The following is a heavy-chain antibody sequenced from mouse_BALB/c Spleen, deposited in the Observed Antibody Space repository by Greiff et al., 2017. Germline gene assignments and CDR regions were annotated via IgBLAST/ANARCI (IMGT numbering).Heavy chain of an antibody. CDR1: GDSITSGY. Sequence: VQLKESGPSLVKPSQTLSLTCSVTGDSITSGYWNWIRKFPGNKLEYMGYISYSGSTYYNPSLKSRISITRDTSKNQYYLQLNSVTTEDTATYYCASYGYDVDYAMDYWGQGTSVTVSS. D-gene: IGHD2-2*01. CDR3: ASYGYDVDYAMDY. J-gene: IGHJ4*01. CDR2: ISYSGST. V-gene: IGHV3-8*02.